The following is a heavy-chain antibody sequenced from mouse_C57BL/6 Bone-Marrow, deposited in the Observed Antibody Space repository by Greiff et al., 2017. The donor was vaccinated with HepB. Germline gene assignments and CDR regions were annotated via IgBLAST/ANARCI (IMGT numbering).Heavy chain of an antibody. CDR1: GYSITSGYY. D-gene: IGHD4-1*01. V-gene: IGHV3-6*01. Sequence: EVKLLESGPGLVKPSQSLSLTCSVTGYSITSGYYWNRIRQFPGNKLEWMGYISYDGSNNYNPSLKNRISITRDTSKNQFFLKLNSVTTEDTATYYCARGETGTWFAYWGQGTLVTVSA. CDR3: ARGETGTWFAY. J-gene: IGHJ3*01. CDR2: ISYDGSN.